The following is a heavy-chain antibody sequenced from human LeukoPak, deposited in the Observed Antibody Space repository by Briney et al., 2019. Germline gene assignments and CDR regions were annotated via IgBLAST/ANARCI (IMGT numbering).Heavy chain of an antibody. V-gene: IGHV3-30*18. J-gene: IGHJ4*02. CDR1: GFSFSNYG. Sequence: GRSLRLSCAASGFSFSNYGMHWDRQAPGKGLEWVAVISYDGNNKYYADSVKGRFTISRDNSKNTLYLQMNSLRAEDMAVYYCAKDLTDGSYYAFDYWGQGTLVTVSS. CDR2: ISYDGNNK. D-gene: IGHD1-26*01. CDR3: AKDLTDGSYYAFDY.